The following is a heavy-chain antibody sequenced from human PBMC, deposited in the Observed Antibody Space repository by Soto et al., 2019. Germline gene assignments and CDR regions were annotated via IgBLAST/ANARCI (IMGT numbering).Heavy chain of an antibody. CDR2: INHRGSA. V-gene: IGHV4-4*02. J-gene: IGHJ6*02. CDR1: GASVSSTYW. Sequence: PSETLSLTCAVSGASVSSTYWWSWVRQPPGKGPEWIGEINHRGSANYNPSLKSRVTISVDISKSQFSLKLSSVTAADTAVYYCARGAYYYYGMDVWGQGTTVTVSS. CDR3: ARGAYYYYGMDV.